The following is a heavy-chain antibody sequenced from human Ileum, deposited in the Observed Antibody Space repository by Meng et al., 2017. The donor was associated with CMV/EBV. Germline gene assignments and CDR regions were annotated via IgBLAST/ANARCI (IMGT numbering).Heavy chain of an antibody. V-gene: IGHV3-30-3*01. CDR3: AREYCSSTSCTPRGGYYGMDV. CDR2: ISYDGSNK. D-gene: IGHD2-2*01. J-gene: IGHJ6*02. Sequence: GESLKISCAASGFTFSSYAMHWVRQAPGKGLEWVAVISYDGSNKYYADSVKGRFTISRDNSKNTLYLQMNSLRAEDTAVYYCAREYCSSTSCTPRGGYYGMDVWGQGNTVTVSS. CDR1: GFTFSSYA.